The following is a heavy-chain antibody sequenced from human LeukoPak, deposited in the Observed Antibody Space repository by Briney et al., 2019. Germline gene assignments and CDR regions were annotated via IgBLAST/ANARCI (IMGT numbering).Heavy chain of an antibody. V-gene: IGHV4-61*01. CDR2: IYYSGST. CDR1: GGSISSSSYY. J-gene: IGHJ4*02. CDR3: ARLTYASGNFDY. D-gene: IGHD1-26*01. Sequence: PETLSLTCTVSGGSISSSSYYWSWIRQPPGKGLEWIGYIYYSGSTNYNPSLKSRVTISVDTSKNQFSLKLSSVTAADTAVYYCARLTYASGNFDYWGQGTLVTVSS.